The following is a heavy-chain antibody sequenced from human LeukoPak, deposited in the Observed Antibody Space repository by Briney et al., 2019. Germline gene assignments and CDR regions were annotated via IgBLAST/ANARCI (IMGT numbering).Heavy chain of an antibody. CDR1: GFTVSSNY. CDR2: IYGGGNT. D-gene: IGHD1-26*01. CDR3: AREVFMGATRFDY. Sequence: PGGSLRLSCAASGFTVSSNYMSWVRQAPGKGLEWVSVIYGGGNTFYADSVKGRFTISRDNSKNTLYLQMNSLRADDTAVYYCAREVFMGATRFDYWGQGTLVTVSS. V-gene: IGHV3-53*01. J-gene: IGHJ4*02.